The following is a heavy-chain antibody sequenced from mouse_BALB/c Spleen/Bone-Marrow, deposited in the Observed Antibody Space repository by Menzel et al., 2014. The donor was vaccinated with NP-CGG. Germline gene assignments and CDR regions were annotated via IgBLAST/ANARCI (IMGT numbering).Heavy chain of an antibody. CDR3: ARDTSGYVDY. CDR2: INPSTGYT. D-gene: IGHD3-2*01. J-gene: IGHJ2*01. V-gene: IGHV1-7*01. Sequence: VQLQQSGTELAKPGDSVKMSCKASGYTFTNSWMHWVKQRPEQGLEWIGYINPSTGYTDYNQKFKDKATLTADKSSSTAYMQLSSLTSEDSAVYYCARDTSGYVDYWGQGTTLTVSS. CDR1: GYTFTNSW.